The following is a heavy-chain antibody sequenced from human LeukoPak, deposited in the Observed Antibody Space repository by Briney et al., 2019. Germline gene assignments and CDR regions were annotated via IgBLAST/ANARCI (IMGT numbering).Heavy chain of an antibody. CDR3: AKAESPTATRCNRFDP. CDR1: GFTFSNDA. J-gene: IGHJ5*02. D-gene: IGHD2-2*01. V-gene: IGHV3-23*01. Sequence: PGGSLRLSCAASGFTFSNDAMNWVRQAPGKGLEWVSAISSSGGYTYYADSAKGRFTLSRDNSKNTVYLQMNSLTDEDTAVYYCAKAESPTATRCNRFDPWGQGTLVTVSS. CDR2: ISSSGGYT.